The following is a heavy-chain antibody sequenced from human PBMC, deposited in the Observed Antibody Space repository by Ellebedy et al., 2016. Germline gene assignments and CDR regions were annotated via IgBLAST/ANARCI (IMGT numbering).Heavy chain of an antibody. D-gene: IGHD3-16*01. CDR2: IYYSGST. V-gene: IGHV4-39*07. Sequence: SETLSLTXTVSGGSISSSSYYWGWIRQPPGKGLEWIGSIYYSGSTYYNPSLKSRVTISVDTSKNQFSLKLSSVTAADTAVYYCAMERGEPGGFFGPWGQGTLVTVSS. CDR3: AMERGEPGGFFGP. J-gene: IGHJ5*02. CDR1: GGSISSSSYY.